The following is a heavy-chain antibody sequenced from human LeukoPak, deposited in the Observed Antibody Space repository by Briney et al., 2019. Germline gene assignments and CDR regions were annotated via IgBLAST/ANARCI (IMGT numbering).Heavy chain of an antibody. CDR1: GGTFSSYA. CDR3: ARGSRHYYGSGSYYLDY. CDR2: IIPIFGTA. D-gene: IGHD3-10*01. Sequence: SVKVSCKASGGTFSSYAISWVRQAPGQGFEWMGGIIPIFGTANYAQKFQGRVTITADESTSTAYMELSSLRSEDTAVYYCARGSRHYYGSGSYYLDYWGQGTLVTVSS. V-gene: IGHV1-69*13. J-gene: IGHJ4*02.